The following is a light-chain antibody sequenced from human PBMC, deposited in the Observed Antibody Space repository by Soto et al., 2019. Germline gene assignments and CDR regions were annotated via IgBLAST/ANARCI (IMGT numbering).Light chain of an antibody. CDR1: QSVSSSY. J-gene: IGKJ2*01. CDR2: GAS. V-gene: IGKV3-20*01. CDR3: QQYDSSPVT. Sequence: ENVLTQSPGTLSLSPGERATLSCRASQSVSSSYLTWYQQKPGQAPRLLIYGASSRATDIPDRFSGSGSGPDFTLTISRLEPEDFAVYYCQQYDSSPVTFGQGTKLEIK.